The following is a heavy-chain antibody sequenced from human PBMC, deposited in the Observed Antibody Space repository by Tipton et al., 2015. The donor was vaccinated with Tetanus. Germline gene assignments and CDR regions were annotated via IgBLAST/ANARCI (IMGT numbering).Heavy chain of an antibody. J-gene: IGHJ4*02. CDR2: ISYSGST. CDR1: GASISSSSHY. Sequence: TLSLTCIVSGASISSSSHYWGWIRQPPGKGLEWIGSISYSGSTYQNPSPKSRVTISVDTSKNQFSLKLSSVTAADTAVYYCVRRDPGASPFDYWGQGTLVTVSS. CDR3: VRRDPGASPFDY. V-gene: IGHV4-39*01. D-gene: IGHD4-17*01.